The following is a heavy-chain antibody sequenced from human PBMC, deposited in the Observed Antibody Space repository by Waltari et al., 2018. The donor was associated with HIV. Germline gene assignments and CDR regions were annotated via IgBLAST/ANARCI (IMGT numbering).Heavy chain of an antibody. J-gene: IGHJ4*02. CDR2: ISSSSSYI. D-gene: IGHD2-15*01. V-gene: IGHV3-21*01. CDR3: ARDFCGGSCPIDY. Sequence: EVQLVESGGGLVKPGGSLRLSCAASGFTFSSYSMNWVRQAPGKGLEWVSSISSSSSYIYYADSVKGRFTISRDNAKNSLYLQMNSLRAEDTAVYYCARDFCGGSCPIDYWGQGTLVTVSS. CDR1: GFTFSSYS.